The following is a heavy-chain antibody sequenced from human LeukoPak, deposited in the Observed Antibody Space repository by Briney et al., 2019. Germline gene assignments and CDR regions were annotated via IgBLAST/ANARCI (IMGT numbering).Heavy chain of an antibody. V-gene: IGHV1-24*01. D-gene: IGHD6-13*01. CDR2: FDPEDGET. CDR3: ATHGQQRTIDY. J-gene: IGHJ4*02. CDR1: GGTLSGYA. Sequence: ASVKVSCKASGGTLSGYAISRVRQAPGQGLEWMEGFDPEDGETIYAQKFQGRVTMTEDTSTDTAYMELSSLRSEDTAVYYCATHGQQRTIDYWGQGTLVTVSS.